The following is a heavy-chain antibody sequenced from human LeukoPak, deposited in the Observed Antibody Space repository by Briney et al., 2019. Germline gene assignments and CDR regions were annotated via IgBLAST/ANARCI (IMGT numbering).Heavy chain of an antibody. Sequence: SGPTLVKPTQTLTLTCTFSGFSLRTHGVGVGWFRQPPGKALEWLALIYLDEDERYNTSLRSRLSITKDTSKNQVVLTLTNTAPVDTATYYCAHQVDDYYYYSSGYYYYFDYWGQGTRVTVSS. D-gene: IGHD3-22*01. CDR2: IYLDEDE. CDR3: AHQVDDYYYYSSGYYYYFDY. J-gene: IGHJ4*02. V-gene: IGHV2-5*02. CDR1: GFSLRTHGVG.